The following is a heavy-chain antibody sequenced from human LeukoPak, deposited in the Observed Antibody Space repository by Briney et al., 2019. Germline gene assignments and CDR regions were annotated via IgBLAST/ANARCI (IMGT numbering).Heavy chain of an antibody. J-gene: IGHJ4*02. CDR2: ISAYNGNT. V-gene: IGHV1-18*01. Sequence: ASVKVSCKASGYTFTSYGISWVRQAPGQGLEWMGWISAYNGNTNYAQKLQGRVTMTTDTSTSTAYMELRSLRSDDTAVDYCARNLPVGGLVDYWGQGTLVTVSS. CDR3: ARNLPVGGLVDY. D-gene: IGHD4-23*01. CDR1: GYTFTSYG.